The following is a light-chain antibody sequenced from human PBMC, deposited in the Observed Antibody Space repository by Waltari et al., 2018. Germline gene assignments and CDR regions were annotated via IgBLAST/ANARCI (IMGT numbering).Light chain of an antibody. Sequence: EIVLTQSPATLSLSPVERATLSCRASQSVSSYLAWYQQKPGQAPRLLIYDASNRATGIPARFSGSGSGTDFTLTISSLEPEDFAVYYCQQRSNWLFGGGTKVEIK. CDR3: QQRSNWL. V-gene: IGKV3-11*01. CDR2: DAS. J-gene: IGKJ4*01. CDR1: QSVSSY.